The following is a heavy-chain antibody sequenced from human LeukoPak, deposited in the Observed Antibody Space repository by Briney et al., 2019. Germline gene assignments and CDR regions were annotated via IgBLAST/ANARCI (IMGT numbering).Heavy chain of an antibody. V-gene: IGHV4-59*11. CDR1: DGSISSHY. CDR2: ISNSGST. CDR3: GRDAFVGYFSYYYMDV. J-gene: IGHJ6*03. D-gene: IGHD2-15*01. Sequence: PSETLSLTCTVSDGSISSHYWTWIRQSPVKGLEWIGDISNSGSTSYNPSLKSRVTISIDTSKNQFSLKLSSVTAADTAVYYCGRDAFVGYFSYYYMDVWGKGTTVTVSS.